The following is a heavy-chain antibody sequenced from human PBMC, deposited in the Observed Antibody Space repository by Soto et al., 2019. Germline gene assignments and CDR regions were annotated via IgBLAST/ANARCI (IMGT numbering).Heavy chain of an antibody. CDR1: GYTFISYD. CDR3: ARGINYYDSGDDAFDI. V-gene: IGHV1-8*01. J-gene: IGHJ3*02. D-gene: IGHD3-10*01. CDR2: MNPNSGNT. Sequence: QVQLVQSGAEVKKPGASVKVSCKASGYTFISYDINWVRQATGHGLEWMGWMNPNSGNTGYAQKFQGRVTMTRNTSMSTAYMELRSLRSEDTAGYDCARGINYYDSGDDAFDIWGQGTMVTVSS.